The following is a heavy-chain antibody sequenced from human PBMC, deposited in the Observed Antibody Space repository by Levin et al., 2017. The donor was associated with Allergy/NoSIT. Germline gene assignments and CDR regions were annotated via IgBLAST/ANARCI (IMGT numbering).Heavy chain of an antibody. V-gene: IGHV4-4*07. CDR2: IYSSGST. Sequence: SQTLSLTCTVSGGSISSAYWTWIRQPAGKGLEWIGRIYSSGSTNYNPSLKSRVTMSVDTSQNQFSLKLNSVTAADTAVYYCARELGGWRPFDYWGQGTLVSVSS. CDR3: ARELGGWRPFDY. D-gene: IGHD3-16*01. CDR1: GGSISSAY. J-gene: IGHJ4*02.